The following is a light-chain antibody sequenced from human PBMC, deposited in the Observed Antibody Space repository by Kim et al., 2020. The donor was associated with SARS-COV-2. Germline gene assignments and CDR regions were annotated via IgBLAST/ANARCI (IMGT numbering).Light chain of an antibody. Sequence: QSALTQPASVSRSPGQLITISCTGTSSDVGGYNYVSWYQQYPGKAPKLIIYDVFKRPSGVSNRFSGSKSGNTASLTISGLQAEDEAAYYCTSYRSSGYVFGTGTKVTVL. CDR2: DVF. V-gene: IGLV2-14*03. CDR1: SSDVGGYNY. J-gene: IGLJ1*01. CDR3: TSYRSSGYV.